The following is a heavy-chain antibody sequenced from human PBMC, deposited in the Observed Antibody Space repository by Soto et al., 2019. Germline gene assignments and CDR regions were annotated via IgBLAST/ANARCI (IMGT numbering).Heavy chain of an antibody. CDR3: ARAIVGATSPFDH. D-gene: IGHD1-26*01. Sequence: SETLSLTCTVSGGSISSGDYYWSWIRQPPGKGLEWIGYIYYSGSTYYNPSLKSRVTISVDTSKNQFSLKLSSVTAADTAVYYCARAIVGATSPFDHWGQGTLVTVSS. CDR1: GGSISSGDYY. J-gene: IGHJ4*02. V-gene: IGHV4-30-4*01. CDR2: IYYSGST.